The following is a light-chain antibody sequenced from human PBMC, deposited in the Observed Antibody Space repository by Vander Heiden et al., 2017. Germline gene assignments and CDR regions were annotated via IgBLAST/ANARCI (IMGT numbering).Light chain of an antibody. Sequence: QSALTQPASVSGSPGQSITISCTGTSDNIGTYNLVSWYKQHPGKAPKLLIYEDTQRPSGVSTRFSGSKSGITASLTISGLQAEDEADYHCCSYAGTRTPYFFGSGTKVTVL. V-gene: IGLV2-23*01. CDR2: EDT. CDR1: SDNIGTYNL. CDR3: CSYAGTRTPYF. J-gene: IGLJ1*01.